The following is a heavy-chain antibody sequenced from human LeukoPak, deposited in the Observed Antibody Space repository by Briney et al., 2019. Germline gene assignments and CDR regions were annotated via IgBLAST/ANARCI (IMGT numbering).Heavy chain of an antibody. J-gene: IGHJ4*02. Sequence: SETLSLTCTVSGGSISSYYWSWIRQPAGKGLEWIGRIYTSGSTNYNPSLKSRVTISVDTSKNQFSLKLSSVTAADTAVYYCARRNPYGGKLDYWGQGTLVTVSS. D-gene: IGHD4-23*01. CDR1: GGSISSYY. CDR2: IYTSGST. CDR3: ARRNPYGGKLDY. V-gene: IGHV4-4*07.